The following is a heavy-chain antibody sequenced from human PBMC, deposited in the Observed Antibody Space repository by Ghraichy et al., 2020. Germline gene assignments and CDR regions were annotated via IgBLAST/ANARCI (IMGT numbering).Heavy chain of an antibody. D-gene: IGHD3-22*01. CDR1: GGSISSGGYS. CDR3: ARDGYDSSGYYRAFDY. V-gene: IGHV4-30-2*01. J-gene: IGHJ4*02. Sequence: SETLSLTCAVSGGSISSGGYSWSWIRQPPGKGLEWIGYIYHSGSTYYNPSLKSRVTISVDRSKNQFSLKLSSVTAADTAVYYCARDGYDSSGYYRAFDYWGQGTLVTVSS. CDR2: IYHSGST.